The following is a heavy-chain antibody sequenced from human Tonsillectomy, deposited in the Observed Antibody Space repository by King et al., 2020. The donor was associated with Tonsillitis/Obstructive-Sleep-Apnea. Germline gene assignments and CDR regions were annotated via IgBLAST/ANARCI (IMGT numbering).Heavy chain of an antibody. Sequence: VQLVQSGAEVKKPGESLMISCTASGYSFTTYWIGWVRQMSGKGLEWMGIIYPDDSDTRYSPSFQGQVTIFADKSITPAYLQWSSLKASDTAIYYCASAQQLGGHFDFWGQGTLVTVSS. CDR2: IYPDDSDT. CDR3: ASAQQLGGHFDF. J-gene: IGHJ4*02. D-gene: IGHD6-13*01. V-gene: IGHV5-51*03. CDR1: GYSFTTYW.